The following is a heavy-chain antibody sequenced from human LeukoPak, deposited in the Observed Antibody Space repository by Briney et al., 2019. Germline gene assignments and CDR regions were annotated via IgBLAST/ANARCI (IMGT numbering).Heavy chain of an antibody. Sequence: PSETLSLTCTVSGGSISSSSYYWVWIRQPPGKGLVGIWSIDYGGSTYSHPSVKSRVPLSVHTSKNHFCLKLRSVPAPDTAVLCCVSLRGGRGIDYWGQGTLVTVSS. J-gene: IGHJ4*02. D-gene: IGHD2-15*01. CDR3: VSLRGGRGIDY. CDR2: IDYGGST. CDR1: GGSISSSSYY. V-gene: IGHV4-39*02.